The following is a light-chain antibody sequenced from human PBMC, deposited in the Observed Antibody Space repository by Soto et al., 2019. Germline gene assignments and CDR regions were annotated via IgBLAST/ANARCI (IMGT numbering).Light chain of an antibody. V-gene: IGKV3-11*01. Sequence: EVVLRQSPGTLSLSPGERATLSCRASQSVGIHLAWYQQKPGRAPRLLIYEASNRATGIPARFSGSGSGTDFVLTISSLEPEDFAVYYCQQRYNWPPLTFGGGTKVEIK. CDR2: EAS. CDR3: QQRYNWPPLT. CDR1: QSVGIH. J-gene: IGKJ4*01.